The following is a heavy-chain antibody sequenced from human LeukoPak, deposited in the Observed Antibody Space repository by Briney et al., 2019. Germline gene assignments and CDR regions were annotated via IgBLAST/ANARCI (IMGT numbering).Heavy chain of an antibody. CDR1: MYSISSGYY. J-gene: IGHJ4*02. CDR3: ARGRPPYYYDSSGYYCDY. V-gene: IGHV4-34*01. D-gene: IGHD3-22*01. Sequence: PSETLSLTCAVSMYSISSGYYWSWIRQPPGKGLEWIGEINHSGSTNYNPSLKSRVTISVDTSKNQFSLKLSSVTAADTAVYYCARGRPPYYYDSSGYYCDYWGQGTLVTVSS. CDR2: INHSGST.